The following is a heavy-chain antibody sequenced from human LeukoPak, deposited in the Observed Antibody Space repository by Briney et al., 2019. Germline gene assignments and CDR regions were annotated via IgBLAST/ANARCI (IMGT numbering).Heavy chain of an antibody. CDR3: ARTFVIPGQLGPFDY. V-gene: IGHV3-30*02. CDR2: IRYDGSNK. D-gene: IGHD6-13*01. J-gene: IGHJ4*02. CDR1: GFTFSSYG. Sequence: GSLRLSCAASGFTFSSYGMYWVRQAPGKGLEWVAFIRYDGSNKYYADSVKGRFTISRDNSKNTLYLQMNSLRAEDTAVYYCARTFVIPGQLGPFDYWGQGTLVTVSS.